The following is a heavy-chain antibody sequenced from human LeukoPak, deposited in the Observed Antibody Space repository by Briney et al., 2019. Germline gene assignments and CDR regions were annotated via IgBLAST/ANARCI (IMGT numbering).Heavy chain of an antibody. V-gene: IGHV3-30-3*01. J-gene: IGHJ3*02. CDR1: GFTFRNYV. D-gene: IGHD1-20*01. CDR3: ARDWSYNWNDGDAFDI. Sequence: GGSLRLSCAASGFTFRNYVIHWVRQAPGKGLEWVAVISYDGSNKYYADSVKGRFTISRDNSKNTLYLQMNSLRAEDTAVYYCARDWSYNWNDGDAFDIWGQGTMVTVSS. CDR2: ISYDGSNK.